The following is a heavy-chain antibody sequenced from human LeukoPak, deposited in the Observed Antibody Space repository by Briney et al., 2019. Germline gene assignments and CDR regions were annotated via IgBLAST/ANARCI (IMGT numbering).Heavy chain of an antibody. V-gene: IGHV4-61*02. J-gene: IGHJ6*03. CDR1: GGSISSGNYY. CDR2: LYTSGNT. CDR3: ARDSFDFWSGFSLYYMDV. Sequence: SETLSLTCTVSGGSISSGNYYWSWLRQPAGKGLEWIGRLYTSGNTNYNPSPKSRVTLSIDTSKNQISLRLSSVTAADTAVYYCARDSFDFWSGFSLYYMDVWGKGTTVTVSS. D-gene: IGHD3-3*01.